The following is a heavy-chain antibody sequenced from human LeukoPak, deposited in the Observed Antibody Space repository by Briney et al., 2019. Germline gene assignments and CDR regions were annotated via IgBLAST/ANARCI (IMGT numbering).Heavy chain of an antibody. CDR3: AREVGSSSGFGFYNWFDP. V-gene: IGHV4-4*02. D-gene: IGHD6-6*01. CDR1: GGSISSSNW. CDR2: IYHSGST. J-gene: IGHJ5*02. Sequence: SGTLSLTCAVSGGSISSSNWWSWVRQPPGKGLEWIGEIYHSGSTNYNPSLKSRVTISVDKSKNQFSLKLSSVTAADTAVYYCAREVGSSSGFGFYNWFDPWGQGTLVTVSS.